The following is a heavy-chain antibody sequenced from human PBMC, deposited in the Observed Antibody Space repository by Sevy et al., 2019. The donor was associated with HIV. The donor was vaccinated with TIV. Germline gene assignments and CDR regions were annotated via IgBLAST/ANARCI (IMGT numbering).Heavy chain of an antibody. Sequence: ASVKVSCKASGHTSSDCYIQWVRQAPGQGLEWMGWINSKSGATSYPQKFQGRVTMTSDTSISTAYMELSRLRSDDTAVYYCATEYSYDYWGQGTLVTVSS. V-gene: IGHV1-2*02. J-gene: IGHJ4*02. D-gene: IGHD4-4*01. CDR1: GHTSSDCY. CDR2: INSKSGAT. CDR3: ATEYSYDY.